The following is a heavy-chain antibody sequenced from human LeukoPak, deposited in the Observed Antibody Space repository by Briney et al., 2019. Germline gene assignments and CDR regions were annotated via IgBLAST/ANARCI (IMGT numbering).Heavy chain of an antibody. J-gene: IGHJ6*03. CDR2: IYCSGST. Sequence: PSETLSLTCTVSGGSISSYYWSWIRQPPGKGLEWIGYIYCSGSTNYNPSLKSRVTISVDTSKNQFSLKLSSVTAADTAVYYCARSRYGSGSYFRRSGKNYYMDVWGKGTTVTVSS. D-gene: IGHD3-10*01. CDR3: ARSRYGSGSYFRRSGKNYYMDV. CDR1: GGSISSYY. V-gene: IGHV4-59*01.